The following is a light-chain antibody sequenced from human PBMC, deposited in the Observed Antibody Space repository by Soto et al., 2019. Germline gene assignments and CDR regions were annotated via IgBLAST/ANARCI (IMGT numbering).Light chain of an antibody. J-gene: IGLJ1*01. V-gene: IGLV2-14*01. CDR1: NRDVGIYDF. CDR2: EVS. Sequence: QSVLTQPASVSGTPGQSITISCTGSNRDVGIYDFVSWYQHHPGRAPKLIVSEVSHRPSGVSNRFSGSKSGNTASLTISGLQSEDEADYYCISYTSDDVRYVFGTGTQLTVL. CDR3: ISYTSDDVRYV.